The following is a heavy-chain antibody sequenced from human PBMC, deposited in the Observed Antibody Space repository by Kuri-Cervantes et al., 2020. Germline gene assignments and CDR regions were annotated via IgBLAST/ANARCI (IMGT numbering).Heavy chain of an antibody. D-gene: IGHD2-2*01. CDR3: ARDPGYAHFDY. Sequence: SETLSLTCTVSGGSISSYYWSWIRQPPGEGLEWIGYIYYSGSTYYNPSLKSRVTISVDTSKNQFSLKLSSVTAADTAVYYCARDPGYAHFDYWGQGTLVTVSS. CDR2: IYYSGST. V-gene: IGHV4-59*12. J-gene: IGHJ4*02. CDR1: GGSISSYY.